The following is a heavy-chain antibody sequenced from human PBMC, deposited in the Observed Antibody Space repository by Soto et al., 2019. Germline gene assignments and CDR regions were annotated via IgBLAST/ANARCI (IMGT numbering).Heavy chain of an antibody. D-gene: IGHD2-15*01. V-gene: IGHV3-30*09. J-gene: IGHJ4*02. CDR2: ISYDGSSE. CDR1: GFPFNTYP. CDR3: VREGYCSGGSCSLFDY. Sequence: QVQLVESGGGVVQPGRSLRLSCAASGFPFNTYPMHWVRQTPDKGLEWVAVISYDGSSEFYADSVKGRFAMSRDNSKNTLYLLMSSLRTEDTAVYYCVREGYCSGGSCSLFDYWGQGTLVTVSS.